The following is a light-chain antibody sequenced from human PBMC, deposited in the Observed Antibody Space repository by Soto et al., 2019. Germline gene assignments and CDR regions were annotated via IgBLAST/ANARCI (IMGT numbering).Light chain of an antibody. CDR1: QSISNW. CDR3: QHYNSYPWT. CDR2: KAS. V-gene: IGKV1-5*03. J-gene: IGKJ1*01. Sequence: DIQMTQSPSTLSASVGDTVTISCRASQSISNWLAWYQQKPGKAPKLLIYKASSLESGVASRFRGSASGTEFTLTISSLQPDDFATYYCQHYNSYPWTFGQVTKVEIK.